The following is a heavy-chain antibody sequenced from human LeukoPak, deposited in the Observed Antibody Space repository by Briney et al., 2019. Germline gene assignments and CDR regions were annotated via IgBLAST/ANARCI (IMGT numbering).Heavy chain of an antibody. Sequence: GRSLRLSCAASGFTFDDYAMHWVRQAPGKGLEWVSGISWNSGSIGYADSVKGRFTISRDNAKNSLYLQMNSLRAEDTALYYCAKVRFGELSDAFDIWGQGTMVTVSS. CDR2: ISWNSGSI. D-gene: IGHD3-10*01. CDR3: AKVRFGELSDAFDI. V-gene: IGHV3-9*01. CDR1: GFTFDDYA. J-gene: IGHJ3*02.